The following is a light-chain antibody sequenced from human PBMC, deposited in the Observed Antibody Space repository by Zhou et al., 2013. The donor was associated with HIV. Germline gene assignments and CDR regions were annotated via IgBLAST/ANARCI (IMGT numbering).Light chain of an antibody. Sequence: AIQLTQSPSSLSASVGDRVTMTCRASQVINSALAWFQQQPGKPPKLLIYDASTLHHDVPPTILAAVVLGREFALTISGLRPEDLSTYYCQQYQGLPYSFGPGDQPGVQT. V-gene: IGKV1-13*02. CDR1: QVINSA. J-gene: IGKJ2*03. CDR3: QQYQGLPYS. CDR2: DAS.